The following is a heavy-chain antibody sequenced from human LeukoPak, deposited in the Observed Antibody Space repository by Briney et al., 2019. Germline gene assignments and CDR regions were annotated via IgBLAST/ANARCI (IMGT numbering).Heavy chain of an antibody. CDR3: SKKGQNEDYGKPD. Sequence: GGSLRLSCAASGFTVSSNYMSWVRQAPGKGLECVASISRNSGDYTLYAASVKGRFTISRDNSRSTLYLQMNSLRAEDTAVYYCSKKGQNEDYGKPDWGQGTLVTVSS. CDR1: GFTVSSNY. CDR2: ISRNSGDYT. J-gene: IGHJ4*02. V-gene: IGHV3-53*01. D-gene: IGHD4-17*01.